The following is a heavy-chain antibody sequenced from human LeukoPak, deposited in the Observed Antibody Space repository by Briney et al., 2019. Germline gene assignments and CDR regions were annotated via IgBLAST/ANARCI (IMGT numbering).Heavy chain of an antibody. J-gene: IGHJ4*02. CDR1: GGSISSGSYY. CDR3: ASARWDY. CDR2: IYYSGST. V-gene: IGHV4-39*07. Sequence: SETLSLTCTVSGGSISSGSYYWGWIRQPPGKGLEWIGNIYYSGSTYYNPSLKSRVTISIDKSNNQFSLKLNSVTAADTAVYYCASARWDYWGQGTLVTVSS.